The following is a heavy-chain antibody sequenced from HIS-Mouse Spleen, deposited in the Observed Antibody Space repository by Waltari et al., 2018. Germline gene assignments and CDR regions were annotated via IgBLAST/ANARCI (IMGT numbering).Heavy chain of an antibody. Sequence: QVQLQESGPGLVKPSETLSLTCTVSGGSISSYYWSWIRQPAGKGLEWSGRIYTSGRTNSHPSLTSRVTLSVDTSKNQFSLKLSSVTAADTAVYYCARDFHDFWSGYYGGDKKHDAFDIWGQGTMVTVSS. CDR1: GGSISSYY. V-gene: IGHV4-4*07. D-gene: IGHD3-3*01. CDR2: IYTSGRT. CDR3: ARDFHDFWSGYYGGDKKHDAFDI. J-gene: IGHJ3*02.